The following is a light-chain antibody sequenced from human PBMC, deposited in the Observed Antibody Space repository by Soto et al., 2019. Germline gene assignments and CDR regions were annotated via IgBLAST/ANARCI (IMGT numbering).Light chain of an antibody. CDR2: GSS. CDR3: QQYTNWPRT. CDR1: QSVSSN. V-gene: IGKV3-15*01. J-gene: IGKJ1*01. Sequence: EIVMTQSPATLSLSPGERATLSCRASQSVSSNLAWYQQKRAQAPRLLTYGSSTRATGIPDRFSGSGSGTEFTLTHSSRQSDDFVVYYWQQYTNWPRTFGQGTRVEI.